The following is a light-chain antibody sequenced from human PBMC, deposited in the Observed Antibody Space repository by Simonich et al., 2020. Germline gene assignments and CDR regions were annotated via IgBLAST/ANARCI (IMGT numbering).Light chain of an antibody. CDR2: GNR. Sequence: QSVLTQPPSVSGAPGQRVTISCTGSSSNIGAGYDVHWYQQLPGTAPKLLIYGNRNLPSGVPDRFSGSKSGTAASRAITGLQAEDEADYYCQSYDSSLSGSVFGGGTKLTVL. J-gene: IGLJ3*02. V-gene: IGLV1-40*01. CDR1: SSNIGAGYD. CDR3: QSYDSSLSGSV.